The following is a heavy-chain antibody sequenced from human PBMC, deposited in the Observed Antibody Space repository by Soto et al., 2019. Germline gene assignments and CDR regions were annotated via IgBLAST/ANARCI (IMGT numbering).Heavy chain of an antibody. Sequence: GASVKVSCKASGYTFTGYYMHWVRQAPGQGLEWMGWINPNSGGTNYAQKFQGWVTMTRDTFISTAYMELSRLRSDDTAVYYCARASSSWAEAFDIWGQGTMVTVSS. CDR2: INPNSGGT. J-gene: IGHJ3*02. D-gene: IGHD6-13*01. CDR3: ARASSSWAEAFDI. V-gene: IGHV1-2*04. CDR1: GYTFTGYY.